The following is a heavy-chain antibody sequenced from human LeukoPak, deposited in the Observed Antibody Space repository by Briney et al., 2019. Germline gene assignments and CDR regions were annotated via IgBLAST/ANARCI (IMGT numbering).Heavy chain of an antibody. V-gene: IGHV3-23*01. J-gene: IGHJ4*02. D-gene: IGHD5-24*01. CDR1: GFTFSSYA. CDR2: ISGSGGST. CDR3: AKVRYGDGYNAPVGY. Sequence: GGSLRLSCAASGFTFSSYAMSWVRQAPGKGLEWVSAISGSGGSTYYADSVKGRFTISRDNSKNTLYLQMNSLRAEDTAVYYCAKVRYGDGYNAPVGYWGQGTLVTVSS.